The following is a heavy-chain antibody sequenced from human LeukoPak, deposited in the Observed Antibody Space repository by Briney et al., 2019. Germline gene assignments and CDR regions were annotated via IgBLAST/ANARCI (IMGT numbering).Heavy chain of an antibody. CDR3: ASAFTKSTVNGGY. CDR1: GYSISSGYY. J-gene: IGHJ4*02. D-gene: IGHD4-17*01. Sequence: SETLSLTCAVSGYSISSGYYWGWIRQPPGKGLEWIGSICHSGSTYYNPSLKSRVTISVDTSKNQFSLKLSSVTAADTAVYYCASAFTKSTVNGGYWGQGTLVTVSS. CDR2: ICHSGST. V-gene: IGHV4-38-2*01.